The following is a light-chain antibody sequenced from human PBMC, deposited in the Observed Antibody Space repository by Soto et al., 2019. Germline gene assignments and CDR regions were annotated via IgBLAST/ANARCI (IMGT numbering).Light chain of an antibody. V-gene: IGLV1-44*01. CDR2: NNN. CDR3: AAWDDSLNGFYV. J-gene: IGLJ1*01. Sequence: QSVLTQPPSVSGTPVQRVPISCSGSNSNIGRNTVSWYQQVPGTAPKLLIYNNNERPSGVPDRFSGSKSGTSASLAISGLQSDDEADYYCAAWDDSLNGFYVFGIGTKVTVL. CDR1: NSNIGRNT.